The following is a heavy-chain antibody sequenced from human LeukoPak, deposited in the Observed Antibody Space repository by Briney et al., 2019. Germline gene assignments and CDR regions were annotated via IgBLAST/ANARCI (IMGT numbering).Heavy chain of an antibody. D-gene: IGHD1-26*01. CDR2: IWYGGSNK. CDR3: AKARSGSFDAFDI. Sequence: PGGSLRLSCAASGFTFSSYGMHWVRQAPGKGLEWVAVIWYGGSNKYYADSVKGRFTISRDNSKNTLYLQMNSLRAEDTAVYYCAKARSGSFDAFDIWGQGTMVTVSS. CDR1: GFTFSSYG. V-gene: IGHV3-30*02. J-gene: IGHJ3*02.